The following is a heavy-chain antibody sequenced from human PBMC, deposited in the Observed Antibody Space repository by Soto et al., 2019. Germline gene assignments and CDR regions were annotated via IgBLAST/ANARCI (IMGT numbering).Heavy chain of an antibody. CDR1: GYTFTGYY. D-gene: IGHD2-2*01. CDR3: ATARSYIVVVPAALDY. Sequence: QVQLVQSGAEVQKPGASVKVSCKASGYTFTGYYMHWVRQAPGQGPEWMGCINPNSGGTNYAQTFQGRVTMTRDTSITTAYTELRSLRSDDTAVYYCATARSYIVVVPAALDYWGQGTLVTVSS. J-gene: IGHJ4*02. CDR2: INPNSGGT. V-gene: IGHV1-2*02.